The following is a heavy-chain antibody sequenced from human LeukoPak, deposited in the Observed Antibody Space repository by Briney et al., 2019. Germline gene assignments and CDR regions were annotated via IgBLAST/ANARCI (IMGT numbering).Heavy chain of an antibody. CDR3: ARASYYYDSSGYAQVDAFDI. D-gene: IGHD3-22*01. CDR2: IIPIFGTA. V-gene: IGHV1-69*05. Sequence: SVKVSCKASGGTFSSYAISWVRQAPGQGLEWMGRIIPIFGTANYAQKFQGRVTITTDESTSTAYMELSSLSSEDTAVYYCARASYYYDSSGYAQVDAFDIWGQGTMVTVSS. J-gene: IGHJ3*02. CDR1: GGTFSSYA.